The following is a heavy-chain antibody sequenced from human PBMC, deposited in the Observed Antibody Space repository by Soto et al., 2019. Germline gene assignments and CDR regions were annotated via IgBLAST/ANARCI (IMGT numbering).Heavy chain of an antibody. V-gene: IGHV2-26*01. Sequence: PTLVNPTETLTLTCTVSGFSLTTGKMGVSWIRQPPGKALEWLAHIFSDNERSYSTSLQGRLTISKDTSGSQVVLSMTNVDPVDTATYYCARMNVDSYQFYYAMDVWGQGTTVTVSS. CDR3: ARMNVDSYQFYYAMDV. J-gene: IGHJ6*02. D-gene: IGHD4-17*01. CDR1: GFSLTTGKMG. CDR2: IFSDNER.